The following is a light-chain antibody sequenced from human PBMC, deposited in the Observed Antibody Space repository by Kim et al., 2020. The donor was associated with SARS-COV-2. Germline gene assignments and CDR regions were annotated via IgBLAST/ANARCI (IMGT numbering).Light chain of an antibody. Sequence: GQKVPISCSGSSSNIGNNYVPWYQQHPGTAPKLLIYDNNKRPSGIPDRFSGSKSGTSATLGITGLQTGDEADYYCGTWDSSLSAVVFGGGTQLTVL. V-gene: IGLV1-51*01. CDR1: SSNIGNNY. J-gene: IGLJ2*01. CDR3: GTWDSSLSAVV. CDR2: DNN.